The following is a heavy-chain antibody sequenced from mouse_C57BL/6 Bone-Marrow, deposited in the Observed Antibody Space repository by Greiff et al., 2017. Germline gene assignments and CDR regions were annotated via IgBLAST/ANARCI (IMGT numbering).Heavy chain of an antibody. CDR1: GYSITSDY. CDR2: ISYSGST. D-gene: IGHD2-5*01. V-gene: IGHV3-8*01. CDR3: ARGAYYSNLFDY. J-gene: IGHJ2*01. Sequence: EVKLVESGPGLAKPSQTLSLTCSVTGYSITSDYWNWIRKFPGNKLEYMGYISYSGSTYYNPSLKSRISITRDTAKNQYYLQLNSVTTEDTATSYCARGAYYSNLFDYWGQGTTRTVSS.